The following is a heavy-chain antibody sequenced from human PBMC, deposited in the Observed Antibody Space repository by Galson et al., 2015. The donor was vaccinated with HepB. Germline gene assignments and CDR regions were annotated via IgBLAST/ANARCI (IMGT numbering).Heavy chain of an antibody. CDR1: GYSISSGYY. J-gene: IGHJ4*02. V-gene: IGHV4-38-2*02. Sequence: ETLSLTCTVSGYSISSGYYWGWIRQPPGEGLEWIGSISHSGSAYYNPSLKSRVTISVDTSNNQFSLKMSSVTAADTAVYYCARDGIVGGTGMDYWGQGTLVTVSS. D-gene: IGHD1-26*01. CDR3: ARDGIVGGTGMDY. CDR2: ISHSGSA.